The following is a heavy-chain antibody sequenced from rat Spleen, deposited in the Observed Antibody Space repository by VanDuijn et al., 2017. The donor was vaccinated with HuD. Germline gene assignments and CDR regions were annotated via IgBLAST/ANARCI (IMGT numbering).Heavy chain of an antibody. V-gene: IGHV5-31*01. CDR3: TREVTTTGAFDY. CDR1: GFTFNNSW. Sequence: EVQLVESGGGLVQPGRSLKLSCVASGFTFNNSWMTWIRQTPGKGLEWVASITNTGGSTLYPDSVKGRFTISRDNAKSTLYLQMNSLRSEDTATYYCTREVTTTGAFDYWGQGVMVTVSS. D-gene: IGHD1-1*01. CDR2: ITNTGGST. J-gene: IGHJ2*01.